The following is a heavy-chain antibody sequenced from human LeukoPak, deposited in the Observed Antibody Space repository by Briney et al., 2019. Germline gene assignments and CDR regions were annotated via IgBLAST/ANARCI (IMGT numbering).Heavy chain of an antibody. Sequence: GGSLRLSCAASGFTFSSYAMSWVRQAPGKGLEWVSAISGSGSSTYYADSVKGRFTISRDNSKKTLYLQMNSLRAEDTAIYYCAKDSRYYDYSRHLDYWGQGMLVTVSS. D-gene: IGHD3-16*01. CDR2: ISGSGSST. CDR3: AKDSRYYDYSRHLDY. V-gene: IGHV3-23*01. CDR1: GFTFSSYA. J-gene: IGHJ4*02.